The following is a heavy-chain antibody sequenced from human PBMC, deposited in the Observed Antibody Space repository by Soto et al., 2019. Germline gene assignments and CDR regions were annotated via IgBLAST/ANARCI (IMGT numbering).Heavy chain of an antibody. Sequence: PGGSLRLSCAASGFSFSSYVMHWVRQSPGKGLEWVAVIWYDGSNKYYADSVKGRFTISRDNSMYTLYLQMNSLRAEDTAVYYCARESVAVAGTDFDYWGQGTLVTVSS. CDR3: ARESVAVAGTDFDY. CDR1: GFSFSSYV. V-gene: IGHV3-33*01. D-gene: IGHD6-19*01. J-gene: IGHJ4*02. CDR2: IWYDGSNK.